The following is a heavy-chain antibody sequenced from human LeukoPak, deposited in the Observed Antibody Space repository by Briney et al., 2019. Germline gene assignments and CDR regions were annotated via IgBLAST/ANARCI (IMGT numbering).Heavy chain of an antibody. CDR1: GGSISSYY. CDR2: IYTSGST. J-gene: IGHJ4*02. CDR3: ARGQRYCSGGSCYAPLDY. D-gene: IGHD2-15*01. Sequence: SETLSLTCTVSGGSISSYYWSWIRQPAGKGLEWIGRIYTSGSTNYNPSLKSRVTMSVDTSKNQFSLKLSSVTAADTAVYYCARGQRYCSGGSCYAPLDYWGQGTLVTASS. V-gene: IGHV4-4*07.